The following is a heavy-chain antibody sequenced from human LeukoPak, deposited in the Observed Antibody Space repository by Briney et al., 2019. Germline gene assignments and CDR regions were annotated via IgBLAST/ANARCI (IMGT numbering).Heavy chain of an antibody. V-gene: IGHV3-9*01. Sequence: GGSLRLSCAASGFTFDDYAMHWVRQAPGKGLEWVSGISWNSGSIGYADSVRGRFTISRDNAKNSLYLQMNSLRAEDTALYYCAKAYGSSYYDSSGYFDYWGQGTLVTVSS. CDR3: AKAYGSSYYDSSGYFDY. D-gene: IGHD3-22*01. J-gene: IGHJ4*02. CDR2: ISWNSGSI. CDR1: GFTFDDYA.